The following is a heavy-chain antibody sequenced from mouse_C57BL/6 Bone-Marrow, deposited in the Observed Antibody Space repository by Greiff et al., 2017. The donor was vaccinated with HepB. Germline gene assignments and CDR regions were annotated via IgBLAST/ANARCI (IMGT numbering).Heavy chain of an antibody. J-gene: IGHJ4*01. Sequence: EVQLVESGGGLVQPGGSLKLSCAASGFTFSDYYMYWVRQTPEKRLEWVAYISNGGGSTYYPDTVKGRFTISRDNAKNTLYLKMSRLKSEDTAMYYCARLGYYAMDYWGQGTSVTVSS. CDR2: ISNGGGST. CDR1: GFTFSDYY. V-gene: IGHV5-12*01. CDR3: ARLGYYAMDY. D-gene: IGHD3-1*01.